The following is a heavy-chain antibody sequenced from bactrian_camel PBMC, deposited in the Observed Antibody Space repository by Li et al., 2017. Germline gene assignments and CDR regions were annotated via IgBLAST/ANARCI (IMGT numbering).Heavy chain of an antibody. CDR2: IDSDGNT. J-gene: IGHJ4*01. Sequence: HVQLVESGGGSVQAGGSLGLSCVVSGDTASTYCMGWFRQAPGQLREGVAAIDSDGNTSYGEAVKGRFTISVDSAKNTVSLTMNSLTPEDTARYFCAAERRYRHTMFTVDEYNYWGQGTQVTVS. D-gene: IGHD2*01. CDR1: GDTASTYC. CDR3: AAERRYRHTMFTVDEYNY. V-gene: IGHV3S53*01.